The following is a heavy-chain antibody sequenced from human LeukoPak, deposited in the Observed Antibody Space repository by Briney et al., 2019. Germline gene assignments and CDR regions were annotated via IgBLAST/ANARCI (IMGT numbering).Heavy chain of an antibody. Sequence: PGGSLRLSCAASRFTFSSYAMSWVRQAPGKGLEWVSSISGSDGTTYYADSVKGRFTISRDNSKYTLSLQMNSLRDDDTAVYYCASALCSGGSCYPEPRLDYWGQGTLVTVSS. CDR3: ASALCSGGSCYPEPRLDY. D-gene: IGHD2-15*01. V-gene: IGHV3-23*01. CDR2: ISGSDGTT. J-gene: IGHJ4*02. CDR1: RFTFSSYA.